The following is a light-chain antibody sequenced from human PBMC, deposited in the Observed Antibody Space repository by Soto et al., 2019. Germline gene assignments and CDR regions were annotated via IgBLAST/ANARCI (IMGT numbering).Light chain of an antibody. J-gene: IGKJ4*01. V-gene: IGKV1-39*01. CDR3: LETYNIPLT. CDR2: AAS. CDR1: QSNSSY. Sequence: DNQMTQTPSSVSASVGDRVTITCRASQSNSSYLSWYQQKPGTAPKLLIYAASNLQSGVPSRFSGSGSGTDFTLTISGLQHEDSATYYCLETYNIPLTFGGGTKVEIK.